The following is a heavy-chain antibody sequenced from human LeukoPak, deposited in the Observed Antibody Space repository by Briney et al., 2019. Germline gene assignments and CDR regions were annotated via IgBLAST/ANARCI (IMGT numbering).Heavy chain of an antibody. CDR3: ATTTIRLGY. D-gene: IGHD1-26*01. V-gene: IGHV4-34*01. CDR2: INHSGST. Sequence: SETLSLTCAVYGGSFSGYYWSWIRQPPGKGLEWIGEINHSGSTNYNPSLKSRVTISVDTSNNQFSLKLSSVTAADTAVYYCATTTIRLGYWGQGTLVTVSS. CDR1: GGSFSGYY. J-gene: IGHJ4*02.